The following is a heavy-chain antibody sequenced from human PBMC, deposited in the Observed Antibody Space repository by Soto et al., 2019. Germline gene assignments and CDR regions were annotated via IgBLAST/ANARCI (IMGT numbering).Heavy chain of an antibody. V-gene: IGHV3-15*07. CDR3: THLLSLAHPYSYL. Sequence: GGSLRLSCAASGITFIYAWMDWVRQAPGKRLEWVGRIKSQASGGTIDYATPVKGRFTISRDDSKNTVYLQMDSLKTEDTAVYYCTHLLSLAHPYSYLWGQGTQVTVS. D-gene: IGHD2-21*01. CDR1: GITFIYAW. J-gene: IGHJ4*02. CDR2: IKSQASGGTI.